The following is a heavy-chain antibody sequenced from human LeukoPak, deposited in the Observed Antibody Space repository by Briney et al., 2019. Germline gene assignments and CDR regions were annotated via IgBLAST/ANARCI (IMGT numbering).Heavy chain of an antibody. J-gene: IGHJ6*02. V-gene: IGHV3-53*01. Sequence: GWSLRLSCAASGFTVSSNYMSWVRQAPGKGLEWVSVIYSGGSTYYADSVKGRFTISRDNSKNSLYLQMNSLRAEDTAVYYCARDVFRNGGNPREYYYYGMDVWGQGTTVTVSS. CDR1: GFTVSSNY. CDR2: IYSGGST. CDR3: ARDVFRNGGNPREYYYYGMDV. D-gene: IGHD4-23*01.